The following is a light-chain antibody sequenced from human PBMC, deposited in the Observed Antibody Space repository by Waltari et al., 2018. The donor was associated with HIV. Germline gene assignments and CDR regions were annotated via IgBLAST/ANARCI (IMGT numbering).Light chain of an antibody. CDR3: QQYYSTPWT. CDR1: QSVLYSSNNKNY. V-gene: IGKV4-1*01. J-gene: IGKJ1*01. CDR2: WAS. Sequence: DIVMTQSPDSLAVSLGERATIHCKSSQSVLYSSNNKNYLAWHQQKPGQPPKLLIYWASTRESGVPDRFRGSGSGTDFTLTISSLQAEDVAVYYCQQYYSTPWTFGQGTKVEIK.